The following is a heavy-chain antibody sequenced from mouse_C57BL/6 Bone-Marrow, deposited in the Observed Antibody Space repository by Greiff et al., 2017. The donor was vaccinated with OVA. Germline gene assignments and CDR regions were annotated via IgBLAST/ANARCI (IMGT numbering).Heavy chain of an antibody. CDR1: GFSFNTYA. Sequence: EVKVVESGGGLVQPKGSLKLSCAASGFSFNTYAMNWVRQAPGKGLEWVARIRSKSNNYATYYADSVKDRFTISRDDSESMLYLQMNNLKTEDTAMYYCVSYYYGSSYSGYFDVWGTGTTVTVSS. CDR2: IRSKSNNYAT. J-gene: IGHJ1*03. CDR3: VSYYYGSSYSGYFDV. D-gene: IGHD1-1*01. V-gene: IGHV10-1*01.